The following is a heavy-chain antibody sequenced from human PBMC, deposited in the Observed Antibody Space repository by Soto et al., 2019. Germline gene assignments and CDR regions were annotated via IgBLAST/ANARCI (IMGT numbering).Heavy chain of an antibody. J-gene: IGHJ4*02. Sequence: EVQLLESGGGLVQPGGSLRLSCAASGFTFSNYAIAWVRQAPGKGFEWVSGISGSGGTTYYADSVKGRFTISRDNSKDTLHLQMNSLRAEDTAVYYCAKTPRQWLVYFDYWGQGALVTVSS. V-gene: IGHV3-23*01. CDR3: AKTPRQWLVYFDY. CDR1: GFTFSNYA. D-gene: IGHD6-19*01. CDR2: ISGSGGTT.